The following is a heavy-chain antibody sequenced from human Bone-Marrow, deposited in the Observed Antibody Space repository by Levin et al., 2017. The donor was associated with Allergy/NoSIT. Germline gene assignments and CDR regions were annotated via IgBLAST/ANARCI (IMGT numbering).Heavy chain of an antibody. CDR2: IYSGGST. V-gene: IGHV3-66*01. CDR1: GFTVSSNY. CDR3: AREQYYYDSSGYPIDYYDDGMDV. Sequence: GESLKISCAASGFTVSSNYMSWVRQAPGKGLEWVSVIYSGGSTYYADSVKGRFTISRDNSKNTLYLQMNSLRAEDTAVYYCAREQYYYDSSGYPIDYYDDGMDVWGQGTTVTVSS. J-gene: IGHJ6*02. D-gene: IGHD3-22*01.